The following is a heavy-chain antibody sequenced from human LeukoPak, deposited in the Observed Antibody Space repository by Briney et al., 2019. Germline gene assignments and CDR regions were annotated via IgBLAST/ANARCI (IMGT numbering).Heavy chain of an antibody. J-gene: IGHJ5*02. CDR3: ARVVEVPAAIRFDP. Sequence: PSETLSLTCTVSGGSISSYYWSWIRQPAGKGLEWIGRIYTSGSTNYNPSLKSRVTMSVDTSKNQFSLKLSSVTAADTAVYYCARVVEVPAAIRFDPWGQGTLVTVSS. CDR1: GGSISSYY. CDR2: IYTSGST. V-gene: IGHV4-4*07. D-gene: IGHD2-2*01.